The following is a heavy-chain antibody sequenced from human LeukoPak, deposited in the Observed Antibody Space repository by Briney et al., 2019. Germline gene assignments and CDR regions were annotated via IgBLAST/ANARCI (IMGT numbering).Heavy chain of an antibody. V-gene: IGHV1-2*04. D-gene: IGHD2-2*01. CDR1: GYTFTGYY. CDR2: INPNSGGT. Sequence: GASVKVSCKASGYTFTGYYMHWVRQAPGQGLEWMGWINPNSGGTNYAQKFQGWVTMTTDTSISTAYMELSRLRSDDTAVYYCARGADCSSTSCYDDGMDVWGKGTTVTVSS. CDR3: ARGADCSSTSCYDDGMDV. J-gene: IGHJ6*04.